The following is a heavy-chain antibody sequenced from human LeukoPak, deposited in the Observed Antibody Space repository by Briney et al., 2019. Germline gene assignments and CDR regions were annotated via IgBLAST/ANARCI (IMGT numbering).Heavy chain of an antibody. Sequence: SETLSLTCSVSGGSISSGGYSWSWIRQPPGKGLEWIGYIYHSGSTYYNPSLKSRVTISVGRSKNQFSLKLSSVTAADTAVYYCASGYSGYGRGDFDYWGQGTLVTVSS. V-gene: IGHV4-30-2*01. CDR1: GGSISSGGYS. D-gene: IGHD5-12*01. CDR2: IYHSGST. J-gene: IGHJ4*02. CDR3: ASGYSGYGRGDFDY.